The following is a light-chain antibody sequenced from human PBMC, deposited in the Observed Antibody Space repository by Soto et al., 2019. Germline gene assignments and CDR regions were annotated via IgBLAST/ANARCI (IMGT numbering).Light chain of an antibody. J-gene: IGKJ5*01. Sequence: DIQMTQSPSSLSATVEDRVILTCRASQSISTWLAWYQQKPGKAPKVVIYDASTLETGVPSRFSGSGSGTEFNLTVSSLQPDDFATYYCQQFHSYSVIFGQGTRLETK. CDR1: QSISTW. CDR3: QQFHSYSVI. V-gene: IGKV1-5*01. CDR2: DAS.